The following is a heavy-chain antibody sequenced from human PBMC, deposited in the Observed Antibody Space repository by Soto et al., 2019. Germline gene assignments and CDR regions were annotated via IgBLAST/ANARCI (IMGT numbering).Heavy chain of an antibody. D-gene: IGHD3-10*01. Sequence: XGPTLVNPTQTLTLTCTFSGFSLSTYGVGVGWIRQPPGKALEWLALIYWDDDTRFSPSLNSRLAITKDTSKSQVVLTMTHMDPVDTATYYCAHRPGFSMAFDYWGPGSLVTVSS. CDR1: GFSLSTYGVG. CDR3: AHRPGFSMAFDY. J-gene: IGHJ4*02. V-gene: IGHV2-5*02. CDR2: IYWDDDT.